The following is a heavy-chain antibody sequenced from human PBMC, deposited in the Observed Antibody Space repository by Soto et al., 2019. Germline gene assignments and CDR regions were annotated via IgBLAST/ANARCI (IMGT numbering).Heavy chain of an antibody. D-gene: IGHD2-15*01. V-gene: IGHV3-13*01. CDR3: ARGIGSYYYMDV. Sequence: EVQLVESGGGLVQPGGSLRLSCAASGFTFSSYDTHWVRQATGKGLEWVSTIGAAGDTSYPGSVKGRFTISRENARNSLYLQMNSLRAGDTAVYYCARGIGSYYYMDVWGKGTTVTVSS. CDR2: IGAAGDT. J-gene: IGHJ6*03. CDR1: GFTFSSYD.